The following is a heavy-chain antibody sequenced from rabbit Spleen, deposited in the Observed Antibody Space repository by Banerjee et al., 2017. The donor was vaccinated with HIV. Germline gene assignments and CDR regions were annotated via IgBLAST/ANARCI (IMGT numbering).Heavy chain of an antibody. CDR3: TRGTGYNGGGYDL. D-gene: IGHD7-1*01. J-gene: IGHJ3*01. V-gene: IGHV1S40*01. CDR1: GFSVSSGAW. CDR2: IDGGSSGST. Sequence: QSLEQSGGDLVKPEGSLTLTCTASGFSVSSGAWMCWVRQAPGKGLEWIGCIDGGSSGSTYYASWAKGRFTISKTSSTAVTLRMTSLTAADTATYFCTRGTGYNGGGYDLWGQGTLVTVS.